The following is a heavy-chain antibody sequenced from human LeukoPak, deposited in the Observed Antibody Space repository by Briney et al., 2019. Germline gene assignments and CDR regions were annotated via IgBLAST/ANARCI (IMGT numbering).Heavy chain of an antibody. Sequence: GGSLRLSCAASGFTFSSYRMHWVRQAPGKGLVWVSLIKTDGGSTSYADPVKGRFTISRDNAKHTLYLLMTSLRAEDTAVYYCARDEGTYGMDVWGQGTTVTVSS. V-gene: IGHV3-74*01. CDR1: GFTFSSYR. J-gene: IGHJ6*02. CDR2: IKTDGGST. D-gene: IGHD1-1*01. CDR3: ARDEGTYGMDV.